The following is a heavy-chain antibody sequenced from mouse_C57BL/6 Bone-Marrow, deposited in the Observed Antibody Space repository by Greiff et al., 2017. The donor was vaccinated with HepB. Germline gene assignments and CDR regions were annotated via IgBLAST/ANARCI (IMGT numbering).Heavy chain of an antibody. CDR3: ARPYYWYFDV. Sequence: QVQLQQPGAELVKPGASVKLSCKASGYTFTSYWMQWVKQRPGQGLEWIGEIDPSDSYTNYNQKFKGKATLTVDTSSSTAYMQLSSLTSEDSAVYYCARPYYWYFDVWGTGTTVTVSS. CDR2: IDPSDSYT. J-gene: IGHJ1*03. CDR1: GYTFTSYW. V-gene: IGHV1-50*01.